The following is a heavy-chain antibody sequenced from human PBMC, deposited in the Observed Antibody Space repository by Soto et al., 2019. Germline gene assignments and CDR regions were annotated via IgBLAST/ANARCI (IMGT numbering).Heavy chain of an antibody. D-gene: IGHD4-17*01. CDR1: GFTFRNYA. CDR3: ASGFSGDYNSY. V-gene: IGHV3-23*01. J-gene: IGHJ4*02. Sequence: LRLSCEASGFTFRNYAMSWVRQAPGKGLEWVSATSGSGGSTYYAGSVKGRFTISRDNSKSTVYLQMKSLRAEDTAVYYCASGFSGDYNSYWGQGNLVTVSS. CDR2: TSGSGGST.